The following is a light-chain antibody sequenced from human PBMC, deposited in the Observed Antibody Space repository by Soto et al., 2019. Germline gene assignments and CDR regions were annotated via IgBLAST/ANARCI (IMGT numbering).Light chain of an antibody. CDR2: DVN. Sequence: QSALTQPASVSGSPGQSITISCTGTSSDVGRYNYVSWYQQHPGKAPKLMIYDVNNRPSGVSNRFSGSKSGNTASLTISGLQAEDEADYYCSSYTSSSTSVVFGGGTKLTVL. J-gene: IGLJ2*01. CDR3: SSYTSSSTSVV. V-gene: IGLV2-14*01. CDR1: SSDVGRYNY.